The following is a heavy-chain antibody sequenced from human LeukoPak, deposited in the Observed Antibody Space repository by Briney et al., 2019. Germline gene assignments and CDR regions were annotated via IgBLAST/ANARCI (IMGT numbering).Heavy chain of an antibody. Sequence: ASVKVSCKASGCTFTGYYMHWVRQAPGQGLEWMGWINPNSGGTNYAQKFQGRVTMTRDTSISTAYMELSRLRSDDTAVYYCARVPYSSSSPDDAFDIWGQGTMVTVSS. J-gene: IGHJ3*02. CDR1: GCTFTGYY. CDR3: ARVPYSSSSPDDAFDI. CDR2: INPNSGGT. D-gene: IGHD6-6*01. V-gene: IGHV1-2*02.